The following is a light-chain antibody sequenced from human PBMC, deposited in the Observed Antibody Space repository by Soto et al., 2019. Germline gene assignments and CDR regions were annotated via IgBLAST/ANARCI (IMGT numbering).Light chain of an antibody. J-gene: IGLJ1*01. V-gene: IGLV2-23*01. CDR3: CSNAVGSTYV. CDR1: STDVGSHKL. CDR2: EAY. Sequence: QSVLSQPASVSGSPGQSITISCTGTSTDVGSHKLVSWYQQYPGNAPKLIIFEAYKRPSGVSNRFSGSKSGSTASLTISGLQAEDEADYYCCSNAVGSTYVFGTGTKLTVL.